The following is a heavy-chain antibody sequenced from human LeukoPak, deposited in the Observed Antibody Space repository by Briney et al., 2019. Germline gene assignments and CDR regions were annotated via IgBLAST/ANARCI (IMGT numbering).Heavy chain of an antibody. CDR1: GFTFSSYW. D-gene: IGHD1-26*01. CDR2: IKQDGSEK. V-gene: IGHV3-7*01. J-gene: IGHJ3*02. CDR3: AREGREPGNAFDI. Sequence: WGSLRLSCAASGFTFSSYWMSWVRQAPGKGLEWVANIKQDGSEKYYVDSVKGRFTISRDNAKNSLYLQMNSLRAEDTAVYYCAREGREPGNAFDIWGQGTMVTVSS.